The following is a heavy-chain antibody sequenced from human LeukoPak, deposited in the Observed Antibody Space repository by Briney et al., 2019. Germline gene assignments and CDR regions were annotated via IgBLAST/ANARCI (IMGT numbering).Heavy chain of an antibody. J-gene: IGHJ4*02. CDR3: AKDMGAVADSYYFDY. D-gene: IGHD6-19*01. V-gene: IGHV3-43*01. CDR2: ISWDGGST. CDR1: GFTFDDYT. Sequence: GGSLRLSCAASGFTFDDYTMHWVRQAPGKGLEWVSLISWDGGSTYYADSVKGRFTISRDNSKNSLYLQMNSLRTEDTALYYCAKDMGAVADSYYFDYWGRGTLVTVSS.